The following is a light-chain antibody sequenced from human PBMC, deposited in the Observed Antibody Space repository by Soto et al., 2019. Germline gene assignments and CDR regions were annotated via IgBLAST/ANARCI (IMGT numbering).Light chain of an antibody. V-gene: IGLV1-40*01. CDR3: QSYDSSLSGSV. CDR1: SSNIGAGYD. CDR2: GNS. J-gene: IGLJ3*02. Sequence: QSVLTQPPSVSGAPGQRVTISCTGSSSNIGAGYDVHWYQQLPGTAPKLLIYGNSNRPSGVPDRFSGSKSGTSASLAITGLQAEDEAHYYCQSYDSSLSGSVFGGGTKLTAL.